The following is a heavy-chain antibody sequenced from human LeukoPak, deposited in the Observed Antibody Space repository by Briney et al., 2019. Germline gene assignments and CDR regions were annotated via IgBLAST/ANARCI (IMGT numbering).Heavy chain of an antibody. D-gene: IGHD3-22*01. Sequence: GGSLRLSCAASGFTLTNAWMSWVRQAPGEGLEWVGRIKTKTDGGTIDYAAPRKGRFTISRDDSKNTVYLQMNSLKTEDTAVYYCTTSYYDSSGYRAWGQGTLVTVSS. CDR1: GFTLTNAW. J-gene: IGHJ4*02. CDR3: TTSYYDSSGYRA. V-gene: IGHV3-15*01. CDR2: IKTKTDGGTI.